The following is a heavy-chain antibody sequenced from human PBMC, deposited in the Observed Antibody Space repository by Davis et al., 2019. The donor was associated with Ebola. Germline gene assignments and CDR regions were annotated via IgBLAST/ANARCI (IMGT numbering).Heavy chain of an antibody. V-gene: IGHV4-59*01. D-gene: IGHD4-23*01. CDR2: IYYSGST. CDR3: ARFRAVVSSGGYYYYYYGMDV. J-gene: IGHJ6*04. Sequence: MPSETLSLTCTVPGGSISSYYWSWIRQPPGKGLEWIGYIYYSGSTNYNPSLKSRVTISVDTSKNQFSLKLSSVTAEDTAVYYCARFRAVVSSGGYYYYYYGMDVWGKGTTVTVSS. CDR1: GGSISSYY.